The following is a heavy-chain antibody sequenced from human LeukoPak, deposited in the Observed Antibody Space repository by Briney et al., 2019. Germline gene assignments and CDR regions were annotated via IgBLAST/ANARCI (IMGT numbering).Heavy chain of an antibody. Sequence: PGGSLRLSCAASGFTFSSYAISWVRQAPGKGLEWVSGISGSGGSINYADSVKGRFTISRDNSKITLYLQMNSLRAEDTALYYCAKAQGYTSSWYFDSWGQGTLVTVSS. CDR1: GFTFSSYA. V-gene: IGHV3-23*01. CDR2: ISGSGGSI. CDR3: AKAQGYTSSWYFDS. D-gene: IGHD6-13*01. J-gene: IGHJ4*02.